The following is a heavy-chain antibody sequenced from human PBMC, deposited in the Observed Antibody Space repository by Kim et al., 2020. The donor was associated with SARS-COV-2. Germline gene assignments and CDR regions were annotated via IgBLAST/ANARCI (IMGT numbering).Heavy chain of an antibody. CDR1: GFSFSTYA. CDR2: ISGSTNTI. J-gene: IGHJ3*01. CDR3: AKDRDSSGSIYDVFDV. Sequence: GGSLRLSCVASGFSFSTYAMSWVRQAPGKGLEWASGISGSTNTIQSAASVKGRFVISRDNSKNTLYLQMNSMRAEDTAVYYCAKDRDSSGSIYDVFDVWGQGTMVTVSS. D-gene: IGHD3-22*01. V-gene: IGHV3-23*01.